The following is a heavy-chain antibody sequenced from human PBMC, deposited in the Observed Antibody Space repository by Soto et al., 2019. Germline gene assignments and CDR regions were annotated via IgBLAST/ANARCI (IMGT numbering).Heavy chain of an antibody. CDR2: TSYSGST. J-gene: IGHJ2*01. V-gene: IGHV4-31*03. CDR3: ARDEGAQFDWYFDL. CDR1: GDSISRGGNY. Sequence: QVQLQESGPGLVKPSQTLSLTCSVSGDSISRGGNYWNWIRQLPGKGLEWIGYTSYSGSTYYNPSLNSRATISVDTSKNQFSLKLTSVTAADTAVYYCARDEGAQFDWYFDLWGRGTLVTVSS.